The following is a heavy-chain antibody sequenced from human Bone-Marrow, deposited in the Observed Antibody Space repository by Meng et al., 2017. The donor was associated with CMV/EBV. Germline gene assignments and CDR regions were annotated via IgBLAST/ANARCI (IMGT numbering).Heavy chain of an antibody. D-gene: IGHD3-3*01. J-gene: IGHJ4*02. V-gene: IGHV1-18*01. CDR3: ASGGRGRYYDFWGGYSYFDY. CDR1: GYTFTSYG. CDR2: ISAYNGNT. Sequence: ASVKVSCKASGYTFTSYGISWVRQAPGQGLEWMGWISAYNGNTNYAQKLQGRVTMTTDTSTSTACMELGSLRSDHKAVYYCASGGRGRYYDFWGGYSYFDYWGQGTLVNVSS.